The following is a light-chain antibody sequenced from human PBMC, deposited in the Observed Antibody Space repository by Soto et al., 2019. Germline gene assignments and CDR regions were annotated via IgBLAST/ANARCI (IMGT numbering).Light chain of an antibody. CDR2: DVS. Sequence: QSAPTQPPSVSGSHGQSITISGTDTSSEVGGYNYVSWYQHHPGKAPKLIIYDVSNRPSGVSIRFSGSKSDNTASLTISGLQPEDEADYHCSSYTTSNTRQIVFGTGTRSPS. CDR1: SSEVGGYNY. J-gene: IGLJ1*01. CDR3: SSYTTSNTRQIV. V-gene: IGLV2-14*03.